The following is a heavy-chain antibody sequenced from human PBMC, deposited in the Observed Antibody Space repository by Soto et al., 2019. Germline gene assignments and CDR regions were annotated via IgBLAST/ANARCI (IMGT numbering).Heavy chain of an antibody. V-gene: IGHV1-46*01. CDR3: ATGWFGEFVYYFDY. Sequence: ASVKVSCKASGYTFSIYYMNWVRQAPGQGLEWLGIINPSGGYTTYAQRFLGRVTMTSDTSTSTVHMELGGLTSEDTAVYYCATGWFGEFVYYFDYWGQGTLVTVSS. J-gene: IGHJ4*02. CDR1: GYTFSIYY. D-gene: IGHD3-10*01. CDR2: INPSGGYT.